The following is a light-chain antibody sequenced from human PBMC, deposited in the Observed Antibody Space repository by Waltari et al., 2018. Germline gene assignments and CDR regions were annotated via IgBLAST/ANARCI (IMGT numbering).Light chain of an antibody. CDR1: QIVSSY. V-gene: IGKV3-11*01. CDR2: DAS. J-gene: IGKJ4*01. Sequence: EIVLTQSPATLSLSPGERATLSCRASQIVSSYLAWYQQKPGQAPRLLIYDASNRATGIPARFSVSGSWTDFTLTISSLEPEDFAVYYCQQRSNWPPRLTFGGGTKVEIK. CDR3: QQRSNWPPRLT.